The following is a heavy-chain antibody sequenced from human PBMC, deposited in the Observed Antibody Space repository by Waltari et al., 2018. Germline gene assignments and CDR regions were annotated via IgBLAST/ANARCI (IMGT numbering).Heavy chain of an antibody. Sequence: EVQLVESGVGLVKPGGSRRLSCAASGVTFSSYSMNWVRQDPGKELEWVSSISSSSSYIYYADSVKGRFTISRDKAKNSLYLQMNSLRAEDTAVYYCASRAGGRYCSSTSCYKGFRYWGQGTLVTVSS. CDR2: ISSSSSYI. CDR3: ASRAGGRYCSSTSCYKGFRY. D-gene: IGHD2-2*02. J-gene: IGHJ4*02. V-gene: IGHV3-21*01. CDR1: GVTFSSYS.